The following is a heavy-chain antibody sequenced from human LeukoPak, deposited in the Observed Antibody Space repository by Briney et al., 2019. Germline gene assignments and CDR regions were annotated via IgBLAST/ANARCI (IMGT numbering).Heavy chain of an antibody. CDR2: ISWNSGSI. D-gene: IGHD3-16*02. Sequence: PGGSLRLSCAASGFTFSSYAMHWVRQAPGKGLEWVSGISWNSGSIGYADSVKGRFTISRDNAKNSLYLQMNSLRAEDTALYYCAKALKESYFDYWGQGTLVTVSS. CDR1: GFTFSSYA. CDR3: AKALKESYFDY. J-gene: IGHJ4*02. V-gene: IGHV3-9*01.